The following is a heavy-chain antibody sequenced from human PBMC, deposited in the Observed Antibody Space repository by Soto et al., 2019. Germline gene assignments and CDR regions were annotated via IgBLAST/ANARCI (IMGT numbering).Heavy chain of an antibody. J-gene: IGHJ6*02. CDR1: GFTFSSDW. Sequence: GSLRLSCAASGFTFSSDWMHWVRQAPGKGLVWVSRINSDGSSTSYADSVKGRFTISRDNAKNTLYLQMNSLRAEDTAVYYCASLDIIYGDSDTDYYGMDVWGQGTTVTVSS. D-gene: IGHD4-17*01. CDR2: INSDGSST. CDR3: ASLDIIYGDSDTDYYGMDV. V-gene: IGHV3-74*01.